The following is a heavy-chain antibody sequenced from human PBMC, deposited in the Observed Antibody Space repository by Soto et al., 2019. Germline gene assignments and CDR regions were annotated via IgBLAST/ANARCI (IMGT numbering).Heavy chain of an antibody. J-gene: IGHJ4*02. Sequence: QVQLVQSGAEVKKPGASVKVSCKASGYTFTNYNIIWVQQAPGQGLEWMGWITTYYGNTNYAQKLQGRVIMTTDTSTSTAYMELRSLRSDDTAVYYCARSIDYWGQGTLVTVSS. CDR1: GYTFTNYN. V-gene: IGHV1-18*01. CDR3: ARSIDY. CDR2: ITTYYGNT.